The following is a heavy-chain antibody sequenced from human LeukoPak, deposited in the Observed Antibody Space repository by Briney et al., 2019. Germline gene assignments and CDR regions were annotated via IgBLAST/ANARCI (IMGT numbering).Heavy chain of an antibody. CDR3: ARFDSGYPFDY. Sequence: SETLSLTCAVYGGSFRGYYWSWIRQPPGKGLEWIGEINHSGSTNYNPSLKSRVTISVDTSKNQFSLKLSSVTAADTAVYYCARFDSGYPFDYWGQGTLVTVSS. J-gene: IGHJ4*02. V-gene: IGHV4-34*01. CDR2: INHSGST. CDR1: GGSFRGYY. D-gene: IGHD5-12*01.